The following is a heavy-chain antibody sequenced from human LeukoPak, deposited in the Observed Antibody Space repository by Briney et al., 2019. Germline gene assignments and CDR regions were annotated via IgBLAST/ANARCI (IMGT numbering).Heavy chain of an antibody. J-gene: IGHJ4*02. CDR3: ARVGYSSGYYYDY. CDR2: IYYSGST. CDR1: GGSISSYY. D-gene: IGHD3-22*01. Sequence: SETPSLTCTVSGGSISSYYWSWIRQPPGKGLEWIGYIYYSGSTNYNPSLKSRVTISVDTSKNQFSLKLSSVTAADTAVYYCARVGYSSGYYYDYWGQGTLVTVSS. V-gene: IGHV4-59*01.